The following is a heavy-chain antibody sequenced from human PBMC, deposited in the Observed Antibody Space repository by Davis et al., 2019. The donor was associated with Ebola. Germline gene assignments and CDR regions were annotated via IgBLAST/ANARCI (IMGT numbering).Heavy chain of an antibody. D-gene: IGHD3-10*01. Sequence: ASVKVSCKASGYTFTSYAMHWVRQAPGQRLEWMGWISAYNGNTNYAQKLQGRVTMTTDTSTSTAYMELRSLRSDDTAVYYSARDYGSGPFRYWGQGTLVTVSS. CDR1: GYTFTSYA. CDR3: ARDYGSGPFRY. V-gene: IGHV1-18*01. CDR2: ISAYNGNT. J-gene: IGHJ4*02.